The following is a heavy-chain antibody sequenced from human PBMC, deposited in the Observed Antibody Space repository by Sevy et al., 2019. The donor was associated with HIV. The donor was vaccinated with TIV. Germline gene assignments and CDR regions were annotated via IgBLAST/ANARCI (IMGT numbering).Heavy chain of an antibody. CDR3: ARGLSAADNYDHCLSY. V-gene: IGHV3-7*04. D-gene: IGHD3-16*01. J-gene: IGHJ4*02. CDR1: GFTFSKYW. CDR2: IKHDGIET. Sequence: GGSLRLSCAASGFTFSKYWMTWVRQAPGKGLEWVANIKHDGIETYYVDSVKGRFTISRDNAEDSLFLQMSSLRAEDTAVYYCARGLSAADNYDHCLSYWGQGTLVTVSS.